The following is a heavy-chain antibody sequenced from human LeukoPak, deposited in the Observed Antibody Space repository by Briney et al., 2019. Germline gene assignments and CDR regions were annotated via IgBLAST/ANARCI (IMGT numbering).Heavy chain of an antibody. J-gene: IGHJ4*02. CDR1: GFTFSSYW. Sequence: GGSLRLSCAASGFTFSSYWMHWVRQAPGTGLVWVSRINSDGSSTSYADSVKGRFTISRDNAKNTLYLQMNSLRAEDTAVYYCARVPDSGSAIDYWGQGTLVTVSS. V-gene: IGHV3-74*01. CDR2: INSDGSST. D-gene: IGHD1-26*01. CDR3: ARVPDSGSAIDY.